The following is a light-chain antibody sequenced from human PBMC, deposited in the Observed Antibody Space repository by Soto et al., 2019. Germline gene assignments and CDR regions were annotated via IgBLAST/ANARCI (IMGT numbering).Light chain of an antibody. CDR2: TDD. V-gene: IGLV1-44*01. CDR1: SSNIGSNT. CDR3: AAWDDSLTGSLV. J-gene: IGLJ3*02. Sequence: QSVLTQPPSVSGTPGQRVTISCSGSSSNIGSNTVNWYQQLPGTAPKLVIYTDDRRPSGVPDRFSGSRSGTSASLAITGLQSEDEGDYYCAAWDDSLTGSLVFGGGTKLTVL.